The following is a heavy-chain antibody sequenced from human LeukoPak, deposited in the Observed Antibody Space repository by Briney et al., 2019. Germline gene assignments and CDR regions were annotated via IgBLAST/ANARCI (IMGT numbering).Heavy chain of an antibody. V-gene: IGHV3-30*02. CDR1: GVTFSSYG. CDR2: IRYDGSNK. CDR3: AKARLWYQLLLDY. D-gene: IGHD2-2*01. J-gene: IGHJ4*02. Sequence: GGSLRPSCAAPGVTFSSYGMHWGRQAPGKCLEWVAFIRYDGSNKYYADSVKGRFTISRDNSKNTLYLQMNSLRAEDTAVYYCAKARLWYQLLLDYWGQGTLVTVSS.